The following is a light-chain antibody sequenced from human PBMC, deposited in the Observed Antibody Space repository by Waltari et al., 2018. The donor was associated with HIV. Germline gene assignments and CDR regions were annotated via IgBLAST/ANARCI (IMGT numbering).Light chain of an antibody. Sequence: QPVLTQPPSASASLGASVTLTCTLSSGYSNNKVDWYQERPGKGPRFGMRVGTGGIVGSKVEDIPDRFSVLGSGLNRSPIIKNIQEEDESDYHCGTDHGSGSNFVYRFGGGTKLTVL. CDR1: SGYSNNK. V-gene: IGLV9-49*01. CDR2: VGTGGIVG. J-gene: IGLJ2*01. CDR3: GTDHGSGSNFVYR.